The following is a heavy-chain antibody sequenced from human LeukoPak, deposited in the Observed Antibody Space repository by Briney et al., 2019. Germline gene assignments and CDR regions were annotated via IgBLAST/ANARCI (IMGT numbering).Heavy chain of an antibody. CDR1: GYTLTSYD. J-gene: IGHJ4*02. Sequence: GASVKVSCKASGYTLTSYDINWVRQATGQGLEWMGWMNPNSGNTGYAQKLQGRVTITTNTSISTAYMELSSLRSADTAVYYRARGSYYGSGSSDYWGQGPLVTVSS. D-gene: IGHD3-10*01. CDR2: MNPNSGNT. V-gene: IGHV1-8*03. CDR3: ARGSYYGSGSSDY.